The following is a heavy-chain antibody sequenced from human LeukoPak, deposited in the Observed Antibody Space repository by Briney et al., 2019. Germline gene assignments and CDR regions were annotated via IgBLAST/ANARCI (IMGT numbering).Heavy chain of an antibody. CDR2: ISGSGGTT. J-gene: IGHJ4*02. D-gene: IGHD4-17*01. Sequence: GGSLRLSCAASGFTFSNYATSWVRQAPGKGLEWVSAISGSGGTTYYAGSVKGRFTISRDNSKNTLFLQMNNLRAEDTAVYYCAKDQRDGDYGNFDYWGQGTLVTVSS. CDR3: AKDQRDGDYGNFDY. CDR1: GFTFSNYA. V-gene: IGHV3-23*01.